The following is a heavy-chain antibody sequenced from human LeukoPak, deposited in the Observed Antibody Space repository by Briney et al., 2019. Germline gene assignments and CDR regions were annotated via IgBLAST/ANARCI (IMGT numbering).Heavy chain of an antibody. CDR1: GGSISSSSHY. CDR2: MYYRGST. CDR3: ATTTIRLGY. J-gene: IGHJ4*02. Sequence: SETLSLTCTVSGGSISSSSHYWGWIRQPPGKGLEWIGSMYYRGSTYHNPSLKSRVTISVDTSKNQFSLKLSSVTPADTAVYYCATTTIRLGYWGQGTLVTVSS. D-gene: IGHD1-26*01. V-gene: IGHV4-39*07.